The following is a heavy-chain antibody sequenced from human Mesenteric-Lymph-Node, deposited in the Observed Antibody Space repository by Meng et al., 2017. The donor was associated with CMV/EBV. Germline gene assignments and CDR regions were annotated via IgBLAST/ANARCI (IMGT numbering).Heavy chain of an antibody. D-gene: IGHD3-10*01. J-gene: IGHJ4*02. CDR1: GFTFSDYY. CDR2: ISSSGSTI. Sequence: GESLKISCAASGFTFSDYYMSWIRQAPGKGLEWVSYISSSGSTIYYADSVKGRFTISRGNAKNSLYLQMNSLRAEDTAVYYCADLTMVRGATPRWGQGTLVTVSS. CDR3: ADLTMVRGATPR. V-gene: IGHV3-11*01.